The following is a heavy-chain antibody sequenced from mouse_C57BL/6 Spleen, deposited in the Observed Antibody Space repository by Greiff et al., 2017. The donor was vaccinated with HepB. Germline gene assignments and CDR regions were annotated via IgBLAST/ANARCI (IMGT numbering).Heavy chain of an antibody. CDR3: ARWGLDYAMDY. CDR2: IHPNSGSI. J-gene: IGHJ4*01. D-gene: IGHD2-4*01. CDR1: GYTFTSYW. V-gene: IGHV1-64*01. Sequence: QVQLQQPGAELVKPGASVKLSCKASGYTFTSYWMHWVKQRPGQGLEWIGMIHPNSGSINYNEKFKSKATLTVDKSSSTAYMQLSSLTSEDSAVYYCARWGLDYAMDYWGQGTSVTVSS.